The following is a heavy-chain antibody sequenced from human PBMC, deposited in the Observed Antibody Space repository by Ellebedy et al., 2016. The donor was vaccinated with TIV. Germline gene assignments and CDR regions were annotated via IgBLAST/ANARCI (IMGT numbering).Heavy chain of an antibody. CDR2: ISYDGSSK. CDR3: ARGKDVLRYFDWQLYYYYMDV. V-gene: IGHV3-30*04. Sequence: GGSLRLSXVASGFTFSSYAMHWVRQIPGKGLEWVAVISYDGSSKHYAHSVKGRFTISRDNSENTLDLQMNSLRAEDTAVYHCARGKDVLRYFDWQLYYYYMDVWGKGTTVSVSS. J-gene: IGHJ6*03. D-gene: IGHD3-9*01. CDR1: GFTFSSYA.